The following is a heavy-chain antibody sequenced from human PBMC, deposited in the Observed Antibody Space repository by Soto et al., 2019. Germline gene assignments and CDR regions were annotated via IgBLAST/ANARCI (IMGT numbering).Heavy chain of an antibody. CDR2: ISGSGGST. CDR3: AKGSSVWYERFDY. J-gene: IGHJ4*02. CDR1: GFTVSSYG. D-gene: IGHD6-19*01. V-gene: IGHV3-23*01. Sequence: EVQLLESGGGLVQPGGSLRLSCAASGFTVSSYGMSWVRQAPGKGLEWVSAISGSGGSTYYADSVKGRFTISRDNSKNTLYLQMNSLRAEDTAVYYCAKGSSVWYERFDYWGQGTLVTVSA.